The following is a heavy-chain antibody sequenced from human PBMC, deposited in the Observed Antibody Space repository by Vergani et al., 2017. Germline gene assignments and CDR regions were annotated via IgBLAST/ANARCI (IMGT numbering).Heavy chain of an antibody. V-gene: IGHV3-23*01. Sequence: EVQLLESGGGLVQPGGSLRLSCAASGFTFSSYAMSWVRQAPGKGLEWVSAISGSGGSTYYADSVKGRFTFSRDNSKNTLYMQMNSLRAEDTAVYYCAKTYYYDSSGYFDYWGQGTLVTVSS. D-gene: IGHD3-22*01. CDR1: GFTFSSYA. J-gene: IGHJ4*02. CDR3: AKTYYYDSSGYFDY. CDR2: ISGSGGST.